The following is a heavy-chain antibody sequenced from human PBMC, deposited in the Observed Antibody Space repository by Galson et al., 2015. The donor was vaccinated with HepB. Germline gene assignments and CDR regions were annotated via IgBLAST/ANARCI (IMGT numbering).Heavy chain of an antibody. CDR3: ARRISLVRGIITKPDYYYGMDV. Sequence: SLRLSCAASGFTFSSYWMHWVRQAPGKGLEWVAHINPDGSSKYYVASVQGRFTISRDNAKDSVYLQLDSLRAEDTAVYYCARRISLVRGIITKPDYYYGMDVWGQGTTVTVAS. J-gene: IGHJ6*02. D-gene: IGHD3-10*01. CDR1: GFTFSSYW. CDR2: INPDGSSK. V-gene: IGHV3-7*03.